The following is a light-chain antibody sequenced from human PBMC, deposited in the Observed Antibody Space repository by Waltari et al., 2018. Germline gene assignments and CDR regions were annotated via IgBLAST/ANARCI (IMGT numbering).Light chain of an antibody. V-gene: IGKV1-39*01. CDR1: QYIANF. Sequence: DVLVTQSPSSLSASVGDRVTITCRASQYIANFLNWYQNMPGKAPRLLIHDASTLQPGVSPRFXGSTSGTDFXLTIDNLQPXXFXTXXXXXXXXSPPTFG. CDR2: DAS. J-gene: IGKJ3*01. CDR3: XXXXXSPPT.